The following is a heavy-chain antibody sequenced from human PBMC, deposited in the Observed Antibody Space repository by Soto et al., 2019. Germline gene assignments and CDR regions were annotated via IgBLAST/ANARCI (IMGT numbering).Heavy chain of an antibody. CDR1: GYTFTNHW. CDR3: ARDTSVFDLAWWFDP. V-gene: IGHV1-46*01. D-gene: IGHD3-10*01. Sequence: QAQLVQSGAEVKNPGASVKISCKASGYTFTNHWMHWVRQAPGQGLEWMGVINPSGDRASYAQRFQGRLRLITDTSPSSVYMELSSLRSDDTAIYYCARDTSVFDLAWWFDPWGQGTLVNVSS. J-gene: IGHJ5*02. CDR2: INPSGDRA.